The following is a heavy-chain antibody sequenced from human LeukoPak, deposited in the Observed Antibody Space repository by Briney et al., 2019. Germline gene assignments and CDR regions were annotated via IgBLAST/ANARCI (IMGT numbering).Heavy chain of an antibody. CDR1: GFTFSNAW. CDR2: IKSKTDGGTT. J-gene: IGHJ4*02. D-gene: IGHD3-10*01. Sequence: GGSLRLSCAASGFTFSNAWMRWVRQAPGKGLEWVGRIKSKTDGGTTDYAAPVKGRFTISRDDSNNTLYLHMNSLKTADTALDYCTRDRSYGYWGQGTLVTVSS. CDR3: TRDRSYGY. V-gene: IGHV3-15*01.